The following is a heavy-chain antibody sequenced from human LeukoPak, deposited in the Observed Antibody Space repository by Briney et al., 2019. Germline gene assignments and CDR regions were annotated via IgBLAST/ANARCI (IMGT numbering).Heavy chain of an antibody. CDR3: ARAEGYVWGSYRGGWFDP. D-gene: IGHD3-16*02. CDR2: IYHSGST. CDR1: GYSISSGYY. V-gene: IGHV4-38-2*02. J-gene: IGHJ5*02. Sequence: PSETLSLTCTVSGYSISSGYYWGWIRQPPGKGLEWIGSIYHSGSTYYNPSLKSRVTISVDTSKNQFPLKLSSVTAADTAVYYCARAEGYVWGSYRGGWFDPWGQGTLVTVSS.